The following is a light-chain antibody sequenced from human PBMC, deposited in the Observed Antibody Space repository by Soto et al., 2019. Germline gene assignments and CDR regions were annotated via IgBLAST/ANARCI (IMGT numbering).Light chain of an antibody. CDR3: SSYTTSNTRQIV. Sequence: QSALXQPPSVSGSPGHSITISCTGTSRDVGGYNYVSWYQHHPGKAPKLMIFDVSNRPSGVSNRFSGSKSGNTASLTISGLQPEDEADYYCSSYTTSNTRQIVFGTGTKVTVL. J-gene: IGLJ1*01. CDR2: DVS. CDR1: SRDVGGYNY. V-gene: IGLV2-14*03.